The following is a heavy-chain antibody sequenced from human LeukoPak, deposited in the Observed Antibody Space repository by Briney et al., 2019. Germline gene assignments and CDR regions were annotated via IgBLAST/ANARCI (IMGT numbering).Heavy chain of an antibody. D-gene: IGHD2-15*01. V-gene: IGHV2-70*11. CDR3: ARTSCSGGRCYYDY. Sequence: SGPALVKPTQTLTLTCTFSGFLLSTRGMCVSWIRQPPGKALEWLVRIDWDDDKYYSTSLKTRPTSSKDTSKNPVVLTMTNMDPVDTATYYCARTSCSGGRCYYDYWGQGTLVTVS. CDR1: GFLLSTRGMC. J-gene: IGHJ4*02. CDR2: IDWDDDK.